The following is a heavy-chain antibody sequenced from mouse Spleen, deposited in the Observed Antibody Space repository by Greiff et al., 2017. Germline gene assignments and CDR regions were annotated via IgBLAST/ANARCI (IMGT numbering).Heavy chain of an antibody. Sequence: DVKLQESGGGLVQPGGSRKLSCAASGFTFSSYTMSWVRQTPAKRLEWVATISSGGGNTYYPDSVKGRFTISRDNARNTLYLQMSSLRSEDTAMYYCARRDWEKSWDYWGQGTTLTVSS. CDR2: ISSGGGNT. D-gene: IGHD4-1*01. CDR1: GFTFSSYT. CDR3: ARRDWEKSWDY. J-gene: IGHJ2*01. V-gene: IGHV5-9*04.